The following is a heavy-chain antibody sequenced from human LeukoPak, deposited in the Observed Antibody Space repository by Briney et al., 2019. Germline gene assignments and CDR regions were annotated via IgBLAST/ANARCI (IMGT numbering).Heavy chain of an antibody. J-gene: IGHJ4*02. Sequence: PGGSLRLSCAASGFTFSSYGMHWVRQAPGKGLEWVAFIRYDGSNKYYADSVKGRFTISRDNSKNTLYLQMNSLRAEDTAVYYCAKDGITMVRGVMFLPDYWGQGTLVTVSS. V-gene: IGHV3-30*02. CDR2: IRYDGSNK. CDR1: GFTFSSYG. CDR3: AKDGITMVRGVMFLPDY. D-gene: IGHD3-10*01.